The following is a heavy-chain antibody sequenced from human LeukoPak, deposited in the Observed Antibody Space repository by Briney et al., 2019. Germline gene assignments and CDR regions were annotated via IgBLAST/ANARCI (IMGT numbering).Heavy chain of an antibody. CDR3: ARLPSGYCSGGSCYPVDGMDV. Sequence: KPSETLSLTCTVSGGSISSYYWSWIRQPPGKGLEWIGYIYYRGSTNYNPSLKSRVTISVDTSKNQFSLKLSSVTAADTAVYYCARLPSGYCSGGSCYPVDGMDVWGQGTTVTVSS. CDR1: GGSISSYY. J-gene: IGHJ6*02. D-gene: IGHD2-15*01. CDR2: IYYRGST. V-gene: IGHV4-59*08.